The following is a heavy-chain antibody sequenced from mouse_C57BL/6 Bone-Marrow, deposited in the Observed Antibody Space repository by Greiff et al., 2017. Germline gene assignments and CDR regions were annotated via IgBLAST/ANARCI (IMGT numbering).Heavy chain of an antibody. V-gene: IGHV1-42*01. D-gene: IGHD2-3*01. CDR3: ARKVDGYYAGAMDY. CDR1: GYSFTGYY. Sequence: EVQLQQSGPELVKPGASVKISCKASGYSFTGYYMNWVKQSPEKSLEWIGEINPSTGGTTYNQKFKAKATLTVDKSSSTAYMQLKSLTSEDSAVYYCARKVDGYYAGAMDYWGQGTSVTVSS. J-gene: IGHJ4*01. CDR2: INPSTGGT.